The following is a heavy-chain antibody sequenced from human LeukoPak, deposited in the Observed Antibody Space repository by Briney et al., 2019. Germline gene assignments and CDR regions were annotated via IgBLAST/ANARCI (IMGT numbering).Heavy chain of an antibody. CDR2: ISSSSSTI. Sequence: GGSLRLSCAASGFTFSSYSMNWVRQAPGKGLEWVSYISSSSSTIYYADSVKGRFTISRDNAKNSLYLQMNSLRAEDTAVYYCARSITMVRGVIENYFDCWGQGTLVTVSS. CDR3: ARSITMVRGVIENYFDC. CDR1: GFTFSSYS. J-gene: IGHJ4*02. V-gene: IGHV3-48*01. D-gene: IGHD3-10*01.